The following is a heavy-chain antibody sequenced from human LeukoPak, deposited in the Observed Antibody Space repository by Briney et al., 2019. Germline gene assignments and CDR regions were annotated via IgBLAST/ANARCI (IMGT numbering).Heavy chain of an antibody. Sequence: PSETLSLTCAVYGGSFSGYYWSWIRQPPGKGLEWIGEINHSGSTNYNPSLKSRVTISVDTSKNQFSLELSSVTAADTAVYYCAMRAGYFDYWGQGTLVTVSS. CDR2: INHSGST. D-gene: IGHD3-16*01. CDR3: AMRAGYFDY. V-gene: IGHV4-34*01. CDR1: GGSFSGYY. J-gene: IGHJ4*02.